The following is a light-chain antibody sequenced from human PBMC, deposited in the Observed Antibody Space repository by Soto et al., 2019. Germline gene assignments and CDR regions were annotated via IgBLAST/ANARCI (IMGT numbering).Light chain of an antibody. J-gene: IGLJ1*01. CDR1: SSDVGGYNY. V-gene: IGLV2-11*01. CDR3: CSYAGRYTYV. CDR2: AVI. Sequence: QSALTQPRSVSGSPGQSATISCTGTSSDVGGYNYVSWYQQHPGKAPKLMIYAVIERPSGVPHRFSGSKSGTTASLTTSGLQDEDEADYYCCSYAGRYTYVFGTGTKVTVL.